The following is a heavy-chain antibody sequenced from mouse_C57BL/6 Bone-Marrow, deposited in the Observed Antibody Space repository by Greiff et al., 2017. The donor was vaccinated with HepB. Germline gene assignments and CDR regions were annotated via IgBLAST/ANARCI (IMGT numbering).Heavy chain of an antibody. CDR2: ISSGSSTI. V-gene: IGHV5-17*01. J-gene: IGHJ4*01. CDR3: ARGRYEGAMDY. D-gene: IGHD1-1*01. CDR1: GFTFSDYG. Sequence: EVKVVESGGGLVKPGGSLKLSCAASGFTFSDYGMHWVRQAPEKGLEWVAYISSGSSTIYYADTVKGRFTISRDNAKNTLFLQMTSLRSEDTAMYYCARGRYEGAMDYWGQGTSVTVSS.